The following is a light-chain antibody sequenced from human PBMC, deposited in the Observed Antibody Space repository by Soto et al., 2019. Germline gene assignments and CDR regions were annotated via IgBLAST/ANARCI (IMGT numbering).Light chain of an antibody. J-gene: IGLJ1*01. Sequence: QSALAQPASVSGSPGQSITISCTGTSSDVGAYNYVSWFQQHPGKAPTLIISEVSNRPSGVSNRFSGSKSGNAASLTISGLQAEDEADYFCFSFTTDWTHVFGTGTKVT. V-gene: IGLV2-14*01. CDR3: FSFTTDWTHV. CDR2: EVS. CDR1: SSDVGAYNY.